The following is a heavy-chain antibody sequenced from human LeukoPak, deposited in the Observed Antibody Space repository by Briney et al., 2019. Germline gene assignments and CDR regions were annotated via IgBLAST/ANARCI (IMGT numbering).Heavy chain of an antibody. Sequence: GGSLRLSCAASGFTFDDYGMSWVRHAPGKGLEWVSGINWNGGSTVYADSVKGRFTISRDNAKNSLYLQMNSLRAEDTALYYCARVTEYSSGWYEFDYWGQGTLVTVSS. CDR3: ARVTEYSSGWYEFDY. V-gene: IGHV3-20*04. CDR2: INWNGGST. J-gene: IGHJ4*02. CDR1: GFTFDDYG. D-gene: IGHD6-19*01.